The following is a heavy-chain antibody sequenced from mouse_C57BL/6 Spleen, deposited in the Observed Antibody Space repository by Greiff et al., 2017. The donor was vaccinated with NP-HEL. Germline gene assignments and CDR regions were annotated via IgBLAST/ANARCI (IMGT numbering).Heavy chain of an antibody. CDR3: ARDWGGYSFAY. V-gene: IGHV3-6*01. D-gene: IGHD2-3*01. J-gene: IGHJ3*01. Sequence: EVQLQQSGPGLVKPSQSLSLTCSVTGYSITSGYYWNWIRQFPGNKLEWMGYISYDGSNNYNPSLKNRISITRDTSNNQFFMKLNSGTTEDTATYYGARDWGGYSFAYWGQGTRVTVSA. CDR2: ISYDGSN. CDR1: GYSITSGYY.